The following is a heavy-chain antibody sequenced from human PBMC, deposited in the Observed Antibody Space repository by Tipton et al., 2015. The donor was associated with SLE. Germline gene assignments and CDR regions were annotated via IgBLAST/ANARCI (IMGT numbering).Heavy chain of an antibody. V-gene: IGHV4-34*01. J-gene: IGHJ6*03. CDR2: INHSGT. CDR3: AKLFSLYYNDYMDV. D-gene: IGHD3-10*01. Sequence: AGLVKPSETLSLTCAVYGGSFSGYSWSWIRQSPGKGLEWIGEINHSGTDYNPSLKSRVTISVDTSKNQFSLRLSSVTAADTAVYYCAKLFSLYYNDYMDVWGKGTTVTVSS. CDR1: GGSFSGYS.